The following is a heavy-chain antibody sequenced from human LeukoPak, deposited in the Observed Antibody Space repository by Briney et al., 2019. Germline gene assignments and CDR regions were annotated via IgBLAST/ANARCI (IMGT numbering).Heavy chain of an antibody. CDR1: GFTFGGYT. CDR3: AKDGYSYGLNYFDY. D-gene: IGHD5-18*01. CDR2: ISDSGGST. J-gene: IGHJ4*02. Sequence: PPGGSLGLSGAASGFTFGGYTMSGVRRAPGRGVERVSVISDSGGSTSYAASVNGRFTISRDKSKYTLYLQMNSLRAEDTAVYYCAKDGYSYGLNYFDYWGQGTLVTVSS. V-gene: IGHV3-23*01.